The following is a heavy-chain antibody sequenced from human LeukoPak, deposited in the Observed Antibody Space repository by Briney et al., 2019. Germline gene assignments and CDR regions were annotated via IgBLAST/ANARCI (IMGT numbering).Heavy chain of an antibody. Sequence: PGGSLRLSCAASGFTFSSYAMHWVRQAPGKGLEWVAVISYEGSNKYYADSVKGRFTISRDNSKNTLYMQMNSLRAEDTAMYYCARDIAVAAPFDYWGQGALVTVSS. CDR1: GFTFSSYA. V-gene: IGHV3-30*04. CDR2: ISYEGSNK. CDR3: ARDIAVAAPFDY. D-gene: IGHD6-19*01. J-gene: IGHJ4*02.